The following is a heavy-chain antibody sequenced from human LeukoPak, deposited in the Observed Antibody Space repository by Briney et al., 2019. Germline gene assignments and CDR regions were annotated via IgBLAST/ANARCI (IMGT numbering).Heavy chain of an antibody. V-gene: IGHV3-23*01. CDR2: ISGSGGST. CDR3: AKDIYDILTGYPPEDAFDI. J-gene: IGHJ3*02. D-gene: IGHD3-9*01. Sequence: PGGSLRLSCAASGFTFSSYAMSWVRQAPGKGLEWVSAISGSGGSTYYADSVKGRFTISRDNSKNTLYLQMNSLRAEDTAVYYCAKDIYDILTGYPPEDAFDIWGQGTMVTVSS. CDR1: GFTFSSYA.